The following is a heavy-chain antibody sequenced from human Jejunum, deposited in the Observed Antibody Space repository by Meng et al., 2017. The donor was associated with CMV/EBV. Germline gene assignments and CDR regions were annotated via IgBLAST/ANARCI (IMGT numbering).Heavy chain of an antibody. Sequence: QESGPGLVNPSETLSLTCSVSGGPITSYFWSWIRQPAGKGMEWIGRMSSSGSTYYNPSLKSRVTMSMDTAKNQFSLKLTSVTAADTAMYYCARDSSTSFDYWGQGTLVTVSS. J-gene: IGHJ4*02. CDR1: GGPITSYF. CDR3: ARDSSTSFDY. V-gene: IGHV4-4*07. CDR2: MSSSGST.